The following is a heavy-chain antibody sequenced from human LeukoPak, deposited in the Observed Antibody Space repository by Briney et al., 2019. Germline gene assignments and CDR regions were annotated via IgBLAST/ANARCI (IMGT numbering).Heavy chain of an antibody. Sequence: PGGSLRLSCAASGFTFSSYGMHWVRQAPGKGLEWVAVIWYDGSNKYYADSVKGRFTISRDNSKNTLYLQMNSLRAEDTAVYYCARDSSSWSPLDYWGQGTLVTVSS. CDR1: GFTFSSYG. D-gene: IGHD6-13*01. J-gene: IGHJ4*02. CDR2: IWYDGSNK. V-gene: IGHV3-33*08. CDR3: ARDSSSWSPLDY.